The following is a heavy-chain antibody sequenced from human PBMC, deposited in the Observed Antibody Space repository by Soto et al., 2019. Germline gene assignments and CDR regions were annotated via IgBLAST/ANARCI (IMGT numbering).Heavy chain of an antibody. CDR3: ARDNYYGSGTYHRNQHYFDY. J-gene: IGHJ4*02. CDR2: IYYSGST. V-gene: IGHV4-30-4*01. D-gene: IGHD3-10*01. Sequence: SETLSLTCTVSGGSISSGDYYWSWIRQPPGKGLEWIGYIYYSGSTYYNPSLKSRVTISVDTSKNQFSLKLSSVTAADTAVYYCARDNYYGSGTYHRNQHYFDYWGQGTRVTFSS. CDR1: GGSISSGDYY.